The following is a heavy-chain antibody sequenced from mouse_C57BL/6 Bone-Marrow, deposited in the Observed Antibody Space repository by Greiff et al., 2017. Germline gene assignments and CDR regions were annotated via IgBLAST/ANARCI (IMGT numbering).Heavy chain of an antibody. CDR3: AINYDYDTWFAY. CDR1: GYTFTSYW. D-gene: IGHD2-4*01. J-gene: IGHJ3*01. Sequence: VQLQQPGAELVKPGASVKVSCKASGYTFTSYWMHWVKQRPGQGLEWIGRIHPSDSDTNYNQKFKGKATLTVDKSSSTAYMQLSSLTSEDSAVYYCAINYDYDTWFAYWGQGTLVTVSA. V-gene: IGHV1-74*01. CDR2: IHPSDSDT.